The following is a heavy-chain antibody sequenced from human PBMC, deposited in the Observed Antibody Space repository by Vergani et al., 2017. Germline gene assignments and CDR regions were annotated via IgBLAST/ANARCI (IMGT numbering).Heavy chain of an antibody. Sequence: QVQLVQSGAEVKKPGASVKVSCKVSGYILTELSMHWVRQAPGKGLEWMGGFDPEHGETIYAQKFQGRVTMTDHTSTETAYMELSSLRSEDTAVYYCAAEGMVRGVIIDGMDVWGQGTTVTVSS. J-gene: IGHJ6*02. CDR3: AAEGMVRGVIIDGMDV. CDR2: FDPEHGET. V-gene: IGHV1-24*01. CDR1: GYILTELS. D-gene: IGHD3-10*01.